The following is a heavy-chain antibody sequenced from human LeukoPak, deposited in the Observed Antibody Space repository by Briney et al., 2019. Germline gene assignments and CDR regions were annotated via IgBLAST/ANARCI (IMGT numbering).Heavy chain of an antibody. J-gene: IGHJ4*02. CDR3: AREGIAARLRVFDY. CDR2: IWYDGSNK. CDR1: GFTFSSYG. V-gene: IGHV3-33*08. Sequence: GRSLRLSCAASGFTFSSYGMHWVRQAPGKGLEWVAVIWYDGSNKYYADSVKGRFTISRDNSKNTLYLQMNSLRAEDTAVYYCAREGIAARLRVFDYWGQGTLVTVSS. D-gene: IGHD6-6*01.